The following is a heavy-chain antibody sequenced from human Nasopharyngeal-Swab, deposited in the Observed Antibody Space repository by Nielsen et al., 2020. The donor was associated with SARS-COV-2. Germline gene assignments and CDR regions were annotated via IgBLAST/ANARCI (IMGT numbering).Heavy chain of an antibody. D-gene: IGHD6-13*01. J-gene: IGHJ4*02. Sequence: GESLKISCAASGFTFSSYAMHWVRRAPGKGLEWVAVISHDGSKKYYGDSVEGRFIISRDNSKNTLYLQMNSLRAEDTAVYYCARDGSSWYEGYFCDNWGQGTLVTVSS. CDR2: ISHDGSKK. CDR3: ARDGSSWYEGYFCDN. CDR1: GFTFSSYA. V-gene: IGHV3-30*04.